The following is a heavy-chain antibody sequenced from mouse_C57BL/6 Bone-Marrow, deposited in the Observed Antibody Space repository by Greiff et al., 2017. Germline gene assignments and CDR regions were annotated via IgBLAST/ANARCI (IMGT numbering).Heavy chain of an antibody. Sequence: QVQLKQSGAELVMPGASVKLSCKASGYTFTSYWMHWVKQRPGQGLEWIGEIDPSDSYTNYNQKFKGKSTLTVDKSSSTAYMQLSSLTSEDSAVYYCARCYELRRPGYAMDYWGQGTSVTVSS. V-gene: IGHV1-69*01. CDR3: ARCYELRRPGYAMDY. D-gene: IGHD2-4*01. CDR2: IDPSDSYT. CDR1: GYTFTSYW. J-gene: IGHJ4*01.